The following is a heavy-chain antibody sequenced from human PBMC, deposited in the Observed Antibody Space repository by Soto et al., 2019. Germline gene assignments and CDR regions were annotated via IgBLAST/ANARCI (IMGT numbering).Heavy chain of an antibody. CDR2: ISYDGSNK. J-gene: IGHJ6*02. CDR3: AKSIGITIFGVVIPTDYYYGMDV. CDR1: GFTFSSYG. Sequence: HPGGSLRLSCAASGFTFSSYGMHWVRQAPGKGLEWVAVISYDGSNKYYADSVKGRFTISRDNSKNTLYLQMNSLRAEDTAVYYCAKSIGITIFGVVIPTDYYYGMDVWGQGTTVTVSS. V-gene: IGHV3-30*18. D-gene: IGHD3-3*01.